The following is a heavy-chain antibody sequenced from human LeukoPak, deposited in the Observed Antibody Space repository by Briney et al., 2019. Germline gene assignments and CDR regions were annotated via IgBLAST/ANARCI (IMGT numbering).Heavy chain of an antibody. D-gene: IGHD3-10*01. CDR3: ARGYYGSETPLFDY. CDR2: IYTSGST. J-gene: IGHJ4*02. V-gene: IGHV4-4*07. CDR1: GGSISSYY. Sequence: SETLSLTCTVPGGSISSYYWSWIRQPAGKGLKWIGRIYTSGSTNYNPSLKSRVTMSVDTSKNQFSLKLSSVTAADTAVYYCARGYYGSETPLFDYWGQGTLVTVSS.